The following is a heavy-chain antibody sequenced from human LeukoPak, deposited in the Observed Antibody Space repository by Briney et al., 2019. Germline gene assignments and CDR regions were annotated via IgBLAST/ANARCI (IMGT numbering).Heavy chain of an antibody. CDR2: IIPIYGTA. V-gene: IGHV1-69*05. CDR3: ARASFSGWGDAGTYYYMDV. D-gene: IGHD3-16*01. J-gene: IGHJ6*03. CDR1: GYTFTGYY. Sequence: GASVKVSCKASGYTFTGYYMHWVRQAPGQGLEWMGGIIPIYGTANYAQKFQGRVTITTDESTSTTYMELGSLRSEDTAVYYCARASFSGWGDAGTYYYMDVWGKGTSVTVSS.